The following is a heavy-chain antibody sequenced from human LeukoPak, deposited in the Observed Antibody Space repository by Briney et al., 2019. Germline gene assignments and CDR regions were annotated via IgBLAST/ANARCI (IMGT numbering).Heavy chain of an antibody. CDR2: IYPGDSDT. J-gene: IGHJ4*02. V-gene: IGHV5-51*01. D-gene: IGHD6-6*01. Sequence: LGESLKISCKGSGYSFTTFWIGWVRQMPGKGLEWMGIIYPGDSDTRYGPSFQGQVTISADKSISTAYLQWSSLKASDTAMYYCARRSSIAAPLFDYWGQGTLVTVSS. CDR1: GYSFTTFW. CDR3: ARRSSIAAPLFDY.